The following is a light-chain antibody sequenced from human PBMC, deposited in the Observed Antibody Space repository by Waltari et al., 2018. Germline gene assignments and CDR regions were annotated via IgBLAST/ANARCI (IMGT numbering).Light chain of an antibody. CDR3: NSRDSSGNHYV. CDR2: GKN. CDR1: SPSSDN. J-gene: IGLJ1*01. Sequence: SSELTPDPAVSLALGQTVRTICHGDSPSSDNACWYQTQPGQAPVLVIYGKNNRPSGIPDRFSGSSSGNTASLTITVAQAEDETDYYCNSRDSSGNHYVFGTGTKVTVL. V-gene: IGLV3-19*01.